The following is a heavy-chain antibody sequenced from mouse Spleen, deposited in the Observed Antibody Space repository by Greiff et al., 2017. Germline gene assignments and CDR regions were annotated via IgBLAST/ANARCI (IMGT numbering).Heavy chain of an antibody. CDR3: ARHPYDYDVDWYFDV. D-gene: IGHD2-4*01. CDR2: INSNGGST. Sequence: EVQRVESGGGLVKPGGSLKLSCAASGFTFSSYAMSWVRQTPEKRLEWVAAINSNGGSTYYPDTVKDRFTISRDNAKNTLYLQMSSLRSEDTALYYCARHPYDYDVDWYFDVWGAGTTVTVSS. CDR1: GFTFSSYA. V-gene: IGHV5-6-2*01. J-gene: IGHJ1*01.